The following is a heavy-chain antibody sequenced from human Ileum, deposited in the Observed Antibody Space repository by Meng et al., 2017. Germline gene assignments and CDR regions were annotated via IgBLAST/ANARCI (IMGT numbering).Heavy chain of an antibody. V-gene: IGHV4-39*02. CDR2: IYYRGTT. J-gene: IGHJ4*01. Sequence: QLQLQVSGLGLLEPSETLSLTCVVSSGSLTSSGSYWGWVRQSPGKGLEWIATIYYRGTTYYNPSLKSRVTISIDTSKSQVSLEMASVVAADSGLFYCARGTDYGDSYYFDFWGPGFLVTVSS. CDR3: ARGTDYGDSYYFDF. CDR1: SGSLTSSGSY. D-gene: IGHD4-17*01.